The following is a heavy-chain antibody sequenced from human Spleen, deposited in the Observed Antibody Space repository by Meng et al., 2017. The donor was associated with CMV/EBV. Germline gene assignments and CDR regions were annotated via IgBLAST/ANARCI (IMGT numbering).Heavy chain of an antibody. CDR3: AREDF. CDR1: GFTVSSNY. Sequence: GGSLRLSCAASGFTVSSNYMSWVRQAPGKGLEWVSVIYSGDNTHYADSVKGRFTISRDNSKDTVVLQMNSLRVEDTALYYCAREDFWGQGTLVTVSS. J-gene: IGHJ4*02. CDR2: IYSGDNT. V-gene: IGHV3-53*01.